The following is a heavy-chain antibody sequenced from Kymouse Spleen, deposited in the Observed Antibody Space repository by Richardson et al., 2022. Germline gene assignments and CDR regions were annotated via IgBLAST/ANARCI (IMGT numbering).Heavy chain of an antibody. CDR3: AREGNYDFWSGYYPNWFDP. CDR1: GGSISSGGYY. V-gene: IGHV4-31*03. J-gene: IGHJ5*02. Sequence: QVQLQESGPGLVKPSQTLSLTCTVSGGSISSGGYYWSWIRQHPGKGLEWIGYIYYSGSTYYNPSLKSRVTISVDTSKNQFSLKLSSVTAADTAVYYCAREGNYDFWSGYYPNWFDPWGQGTLVTVSS. CDR2: IYYSGST. D-gene: IGHD3-3*01.